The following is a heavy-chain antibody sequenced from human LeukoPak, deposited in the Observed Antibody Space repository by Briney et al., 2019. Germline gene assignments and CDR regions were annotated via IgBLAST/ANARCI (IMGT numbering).Heavy chain of an antibody. D-gene: IGHD3-16*01. CDR1: GYTFTSYG. CDR2: ISAYNGNT. V-gene: IGHV1-18*01. Sequence: ASVKASCKASGYTFTSYGISWVRQAPGQGLEWMGWISAYNGNTNYAQKLQGRVTMTTDTSTSTAYMELRSLRYDDTAVYYCSRDDGPFGGVRFDHWGQGTLVTVSS. J-gene: IGHJ4*02. CDR3: SRDDGPFGGVRFDH.